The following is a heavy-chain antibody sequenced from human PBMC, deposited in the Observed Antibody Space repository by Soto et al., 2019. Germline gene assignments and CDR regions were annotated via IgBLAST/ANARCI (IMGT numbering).Heavy chain of an antibody. CDR2: IKKKTDGGTT. Sequence: EVQLVESGGGLVKPGGSLRLSCAASGFTFSDAWMSWVRQAPGKGLEWVGLIKKKTDGGTTDYAAPVQGRFTISRDDSKNTLYLQMSSLKTDDTAVYYCRTQWLDWGQGTLVTVSS. V-gene: IGHV3-15*01. D-gene: IGHD6-19*01. CDR1: GFTFSDAW. CDR3: RTQWLD. J-gene: IGHJ4*02.